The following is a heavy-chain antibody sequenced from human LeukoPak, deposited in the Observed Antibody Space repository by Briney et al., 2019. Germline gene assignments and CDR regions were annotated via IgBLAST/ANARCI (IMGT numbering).Heavy chain of an antibody. CDR2: IYSGGST. CDR1: GFTVSSNY. CDR3: ARVSLIAARPTFDI. D-gene: IGHD6-6*01. Sequence: GGSLRLSCAASGFTVSSNYMSWVRQAPGKGLEWVSVIYSGGSTYYADSVKGRFTISRDNSKNTLYLQMNSLRAEDTAVYYCARVSLIAARPTFDIWGQGTMVTVSS. J-gene: IGHJ3*02. V-gene: IGHV3-66*01.